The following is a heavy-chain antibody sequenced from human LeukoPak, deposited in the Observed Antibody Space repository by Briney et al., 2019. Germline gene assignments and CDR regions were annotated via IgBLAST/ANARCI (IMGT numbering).Heavy chain of an antibody. Sequence: GASVKVSCKASGGTFSSYAISWVRQAPGQGLEWMGGIIPIFGTANYAQKFQGRVTITADESTSTAYMELSSLRSEDTAVYYCARDWRDYGGNPPFDYWGQGTLVTVSS. CDR3: ARDWRDYGGNPPFDY. CDR1: GGTFSSYA. CDR2: IIPIFGTA. J-gene: IGHJ4*02. V-gene: IGHV1-69*01. D-gene: IGHD4-23*01.